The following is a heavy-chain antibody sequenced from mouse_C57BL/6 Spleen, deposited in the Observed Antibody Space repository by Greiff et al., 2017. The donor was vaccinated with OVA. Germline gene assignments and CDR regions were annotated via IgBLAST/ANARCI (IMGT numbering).Heavy chain of an antibody. Sequence: QVQLQQPGAELVKPGASVKLSCKASGYTFTSYWMQWVKQRPGQGLEWIGEIDPSDSYTNYNQKFKGKATLTVDTSSSTAYMQLSSLKSEDSAVYYCARTDLRQGYYYAMDYWGQGTSVTVSS. CDR3: ARTDLRQGYYYAMDY. V-gene: IGHV1-50*01. CDR2: IDPSDSYT. J-gene: IGHJ4*01. D-gene: IGHD2-12*01. CDR1: GYTFTSYW.